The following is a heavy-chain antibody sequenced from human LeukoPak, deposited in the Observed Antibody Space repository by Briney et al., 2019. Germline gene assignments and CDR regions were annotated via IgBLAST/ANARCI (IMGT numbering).Heavy chain of an antibody. J-gene: IGHJ4*02. CDR1: GFTLSDYY. Sequence: PWGSLRLSCAASGFTLSDYYMSWIRQAPGKGLEWVSYSSSSGSTIYYADSVKGRFAISRDNAKNSLYLQMNSLRAEDTAVYHCARRRDFIDYWGQGTLVTVSS. D-gene: IGHD3/OR15-3a*01. V-gene: IGHV3-11*01. CDR3: ARRRDFIDY. CDR2: SSSSGSTI.